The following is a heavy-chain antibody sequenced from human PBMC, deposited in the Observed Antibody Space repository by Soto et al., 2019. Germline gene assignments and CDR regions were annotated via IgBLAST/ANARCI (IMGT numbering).Heavy chain of an antibody. CDR3: DRVVGAYYYYGIDV. D-gene: IGHD3-16*01. Sequence: QVQLVQSGAEVKKPGASVKVSCKASGYTFTSYAISWVRQAPGQGLEWMGWISAYNGNTNYAQKLQGRVTMTTDTSTSTAYMELRSLRSDDTAVYDCDRVVGAYYYYGIDVWGQGTPVTVSS. J-gene: IGHJ6*02. V-gene: IGHV1-18*01. CDR1: GYTFTSYA. CDR2: ISAYNGNT.